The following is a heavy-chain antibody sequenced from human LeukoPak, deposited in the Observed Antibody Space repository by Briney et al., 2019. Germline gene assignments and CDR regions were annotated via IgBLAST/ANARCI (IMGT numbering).Heavy chain of an antibody. D-gene: IGHD3-10*01. J-gene: IGHJ4*02. CDR3: GTDPPGKY. CDR1: GFTFSSYW. Sequence: GGSLRLSCAASGFTFSSYWMHWVRQAPGKGLEWVGRIKREVDGGTTDYAAPVKDRFVISRDDSKNTLYLHLNSVKTEDTGVYYCGTDPPGKYWGQGTLVTVSS. V-gene: IGHV3-15*01. CDR2: IKREVDGGTT.